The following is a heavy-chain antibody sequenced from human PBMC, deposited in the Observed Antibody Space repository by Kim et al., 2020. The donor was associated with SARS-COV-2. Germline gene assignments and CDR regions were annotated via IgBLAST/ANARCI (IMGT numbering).Heavy chain of an antibody. Sequence: RSGVTISVDTSKNQFSLKLSSVTAADTAVYYCARDRGLYSGYGGANWFDPWGQGTLVTVSS. D-gene: IGHD5-12*01. J-gene: IGHJ5*02. V-gene: IGHV4-59*01. CDR3: ARDRGLYSGYGGANWFDP.